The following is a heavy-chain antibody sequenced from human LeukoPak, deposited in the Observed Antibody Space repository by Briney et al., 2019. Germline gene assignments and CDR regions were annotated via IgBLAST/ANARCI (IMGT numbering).Heavy chain of an antibody. V-gene: IGHV1-69*06. Sequence: SVKVSCKASGGTLNSYVISWVRQAPGQGLEWMGGIIPISGTTNYAQKFQGRVTITADKSASTAYMELSSLRSEDTAVYYCATLCCGSYYMDVWGKGTTVTVSS. D-gene: IGHD2-15*01. CDR3: ATLCCGSYYMDV. J-gene: IGHJ6*03. CDR2: IIPISGTT. CDR1: GGTLNSYV.